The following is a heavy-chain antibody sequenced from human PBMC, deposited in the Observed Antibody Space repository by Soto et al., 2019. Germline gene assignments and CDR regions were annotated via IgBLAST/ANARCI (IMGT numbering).Heavy chain of an antibody. Sequence: QVQLVQSGADVKKPGSSVKVSCKASGGTFSSYAVYWVRQAPGQGLEWMGGIIPIFGTPNYAQKFQGRVTITADESTSTAYMALSSLRSDATAVYYCERSRRVSEIDYWGQGTLVTVSS. J-gene: IGHJ4*02. V-gene: IGHV1-69*12. D-gene: IGHD6-13*01. CDR1: GGTFSSYA. CDR2: IIPIFGTP. CDR3: ERSRRVSEIDY.